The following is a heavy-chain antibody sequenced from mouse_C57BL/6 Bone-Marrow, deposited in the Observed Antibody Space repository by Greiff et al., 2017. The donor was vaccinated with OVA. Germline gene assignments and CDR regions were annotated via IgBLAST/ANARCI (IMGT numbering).Heavy chain of an antibody. CDR3: ARSRNYYGSSRGFAY. D-gene: IGHD1-1*01. Sequence: QVQLQQPGAELVKPGASVKLSCKASGYTFTSYWMHWVKQRPGQGLEWIGMIHPNSGSTNYNEKFKSKATLTVDKSSSTAYMQLSSLTSEDSAVYYCARSRNYYGSSRGFAYWGQGTLVTVSA. V-gene: IGHV1-64*01. J-gene: IGHJ3*01. CDR1: GYTFTSYW. CDR2: IHPNSGST.